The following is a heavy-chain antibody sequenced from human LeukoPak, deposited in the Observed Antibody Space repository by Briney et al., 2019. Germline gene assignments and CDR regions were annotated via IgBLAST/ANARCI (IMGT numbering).Heavy chain of an antibody. CDR2: IYYSGGT. CDR1: GGSISSYY. V-gene: IGHV4-59*01. D-gene: IGHD3-10*01. J-gene: IGHJ4*02. Sequence: SETLSLTCTVSGGSISSYYWSWIRQPPGKGLEWIGYIYYSGGTNYNPSLKSRVTVSVDTSKNQSSLKLSSVTAADTAVYYCAGNDYYGSGSYYPIDYWGQGTLVTVSS. CDR3: AGNDYYGSGSYYPIDY.